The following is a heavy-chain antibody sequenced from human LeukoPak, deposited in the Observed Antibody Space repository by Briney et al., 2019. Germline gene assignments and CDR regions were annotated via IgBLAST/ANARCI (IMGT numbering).Heavy chain of an antibody. V-gene: IGHV3-23*01. Sequence: GGSLRLSCAASGFTFSSYWMSWVRQAPGKGLEWVSTISGSGGTTFYADSVKGRFTISRDNSKNTLYLQMNSLIAEDTAVYYCAKDLSDLVVVVTATLDYWGQGTLVTVTS. CDR3: AKDLSDLVVVVTATLDY. D-gene: IGHD2-15*01. J-gene: IGHJ4*02. CDR1: GFTFSSYW. CDR2: ISGSGGTT.